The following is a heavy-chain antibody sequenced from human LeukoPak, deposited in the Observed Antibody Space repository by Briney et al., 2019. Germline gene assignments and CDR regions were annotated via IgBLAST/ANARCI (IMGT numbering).Heavy chain of an antibody. D-gene: IGHD6-13*01. CDR3: ARVAIRIAAAGTNIWFDP. J-gene: IGHJ5*02. CDR2: INPNSGCT. Sequence: ASVKVSCKASGYTFTDYYMHWVRQAPGQGLEWMGWINPNSGCTNYAQKFQGRVTMTRDTSISTAYMELSRLRSDDTAVYYCARVAIRIAAAGTNIWFDPWGQGTLVTVSS. V-gene: IGHV1-2*02. CDR1: GYTFTDYY.